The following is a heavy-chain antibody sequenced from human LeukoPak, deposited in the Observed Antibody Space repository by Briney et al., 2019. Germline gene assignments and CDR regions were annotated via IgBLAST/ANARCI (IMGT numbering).Heavy chain of an antibody. Sequence: WASVKVSCKASGYTFIGYYMHWVRQAPGQGLEWMGRINPNSAGTNYAQKFQGRVTMTRDTSMSTAYMELSRLRSDDTAVYYCARGYCSGGSCFPVDYWGQGTLVTVSS. D-gene: IGHD2-15*01. J-gene: IGHJ4*02. V-gene: IGHV1-2*06. CDR2: INPNSAGT. CDR1: GYTFIGYY. CDR3: ARGYCSGGSCFPVDY.